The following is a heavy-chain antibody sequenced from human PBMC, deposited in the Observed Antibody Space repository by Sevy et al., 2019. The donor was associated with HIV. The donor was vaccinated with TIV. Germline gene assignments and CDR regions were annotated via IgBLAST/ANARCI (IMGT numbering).Heavy chain of an antibody. CDR3: ARDRIQDIVVVLPTFDY. J-gene: IGHJ4*02. V-gene: IGHV3-30*04. CDR1: GFIFSSYA. D-gene: IGHD2-15*01. Sequence: GGSLRLSCAASGFIFSSYAMHWVRQAPGKGLEWVAVMSFDGSNKYYADSVKGRFTISRDNAKKRLYLQMNSLRTEDTAVYYCARDRIQDIVVVLPTFDYWGQGTLVTVSS. CDR2: MSFDGSNK.